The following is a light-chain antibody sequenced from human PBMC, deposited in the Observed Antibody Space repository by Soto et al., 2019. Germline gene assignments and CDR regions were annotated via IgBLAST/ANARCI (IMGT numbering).Light chain of an antibody. J-gene: IGKJ1*01. V-gene: IGKV3-20*01. CDR3: QQYGGSPRT. CDR2: GAS. Sequence: EVVLTQSPGTLSLSPGERVTLSCRASQSVGSSYLACYQQKRGQAPRLLIHGASSRATGIPDRFSGSGSGTDFTLTISRLEPEDFAVYYCQQYGGSPRTFGQGTKVDNK. CDR1: QSVGSSY.